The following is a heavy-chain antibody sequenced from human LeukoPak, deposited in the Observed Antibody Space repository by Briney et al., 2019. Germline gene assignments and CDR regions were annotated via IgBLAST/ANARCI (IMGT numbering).Heavy chain of an antibody. CDR3: ARDMWETFDY. Sequence: GGSLRLSCAASGFTFRDFWMHWVRQVPGKGPVWVSRMSPDGSATYYADSVKGRFTISRDNAENTMYLQMSSLRAEDTAVYYCARDMWETFDYWGQGALVTVSS. D-gene: IGHD1-26*01. CDR1: GFTFRDFW. J-gene: IGHJ4*02. CDR2: MSPDGSAT. V-gene: IGHV3-74*01.